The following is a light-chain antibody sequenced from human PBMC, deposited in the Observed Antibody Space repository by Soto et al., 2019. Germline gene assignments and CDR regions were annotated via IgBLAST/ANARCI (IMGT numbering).Light chain of an antibody. CDR2: DAS. Sequence: EIVLTQSPGTLSLSPGERATLSCRASQSVSRSDLAWYQQKPGQAPRLLIYDASIRATGIPDRFSGSGSGTDFTLTISRLEPEDFAVYYCQQYGSSPPVTFGGGTKVEIK. J-gene: IGKJ4*01. CDR3: QQYGSSPPVT. CDR1: QSVSRSD. V-gene: IGKV3-20*01.